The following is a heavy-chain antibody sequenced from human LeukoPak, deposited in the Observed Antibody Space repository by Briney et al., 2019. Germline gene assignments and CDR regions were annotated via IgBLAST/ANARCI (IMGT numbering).Heavy chain of an antibody. CDR2: MNPNSGNT. Sequence: ASVKVSCKASGYTFTSYDINWVRQATGQGLEWMGWMNPNSGNTGYAQKFQGRVTITRNTSISTAYMELSRLRSDDTAVYYCARYYGSGSINWFDPWGQGTLVTVSS. D-gene: IGHD3-10*01. V-gene: IGHV1-8*03. J-gene: IGHJ5*02. CDR1: GYTFTSYD. CDR3: ARYYGSGSINWFDP.